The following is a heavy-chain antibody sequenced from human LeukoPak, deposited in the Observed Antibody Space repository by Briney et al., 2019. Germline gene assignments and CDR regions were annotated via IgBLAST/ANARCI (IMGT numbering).Heavy chain of an antibody. J-gene: IGHJ3*01. Sequence: GGSLGPSFARLGLTSISIGLPGFGQAPGKGLEWVAFIRYDGSNKYYADSVKGRFTISRDNSKNTLYLQMNSLRVDDTAKYYCADLDWGWGQGTMVTVSS. CDR3: ADLDWG. CDR1: GLTSISIG. CDR2: IRYDGSNK. V-gene: IGHV3-30*02. D-gene: IGHD3/OR15-3a*01.